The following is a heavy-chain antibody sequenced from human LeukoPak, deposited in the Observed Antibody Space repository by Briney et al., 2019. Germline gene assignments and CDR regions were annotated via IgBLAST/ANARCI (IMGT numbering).Heavy chain of an antibody. CDR2: IKQDGREK. V-gene: IGHV3-7*01. Sequence: TGGSLRLSCAASGFTFSTYWMSWVRQAPGKGLEWVANIKQDGREKKYVDSVKGRFTISRDNTKNSLYLQMNSLRAEDTAIYYCARDLESSSWWNWFDPWGQGTLVTVSS. D-gene: IGHD6-13*01. CDR1: GFTFSTYW. CDR3: ARDLESSSWWNWFDP. J-gene: IGHJ5*02.